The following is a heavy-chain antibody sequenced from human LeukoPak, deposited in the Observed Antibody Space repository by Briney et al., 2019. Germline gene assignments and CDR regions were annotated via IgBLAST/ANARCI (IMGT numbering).Heavy chain of an antibody. CDR3: ARGSGSYYADY. CDR1: GGTFSSYT. CDR2: IIPILGIA. V-gene: IGHV1-69*02. J-gene: IGHJ4*02. Sequence: ASVKVSCKASGGTFSSYTISWVRQAPGQGLEWMGRIIPILGIANYAQKFQGRVTITADKSTSTAYMELSSLRSEDTAVYYCARGSGSYYADYWGQGTLVTVSS. D-gene: IGHD1-26*01.